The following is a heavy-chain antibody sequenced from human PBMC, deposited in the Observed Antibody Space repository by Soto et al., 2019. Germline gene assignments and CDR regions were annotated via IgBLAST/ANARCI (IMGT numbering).Heavy chain of an antibody. V-gene: IGHV1-18*01. CDR2: ISAYNGNT. Sequence: QVQLVQSGAEVKKPGASVKVSCKASGYTFTSYGISWVRQAPGQGLEWMGWISAYNGNTNYAQKLQGRVTMTTDTSTSTADMELRSLRSDDTAVYYGARRMYSSSWYPSPIDVDYGMDVWGQGTTVTVSS. CDR3: ARRMYSSSWYPSPIDVDYGMDV. J-gene: IGHJ6*02. D-gene: IGHD6-13*01. CDR1: GYTFTSYG.